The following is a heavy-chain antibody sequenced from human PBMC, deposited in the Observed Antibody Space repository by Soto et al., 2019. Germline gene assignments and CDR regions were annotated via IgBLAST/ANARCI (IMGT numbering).Heavy chain of an antibody. V-gene: IGHV3-23*01. D-gene: IGHD6-19*01. CDR1: GFTFSSYA. J-gene: IGHJ4*02. CDR2: ISGSGGST. Sequence: EVQLLESGGGLVQPGGYLRLSCAASGFTFSSYAMSWVRQAPGKGLEWVSAISGSGGSTYYADSVKGRFTVSRDNSKNTLYLQMNSLRAEDTAVYDCAKDGVYSSGWYNYWGQGTLVAVSS. CDR3: AKDGVYSSGWYNY.